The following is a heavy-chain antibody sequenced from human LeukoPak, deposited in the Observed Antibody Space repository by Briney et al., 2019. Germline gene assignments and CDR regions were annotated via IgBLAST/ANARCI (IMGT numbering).Heavy chain of an antibody. D-gene: IGHD3-10*01. V-gene: IGHV3-64D*09. CDR2: INSNGGNT. CDR1: GFTFSSCT. J-gene: IGHJ4*02. Sequence: PGGSLRLSCSASGFTFSSCTMTWVRQAPGKGLEYVAAINSNGGNTNYSDSVKGRFTISRDNSKNTLDLQMSSLRAEDTAVYYRVKAPGFFDSWGQGTLVTVSS. CDR3: VKAPGFFDS.